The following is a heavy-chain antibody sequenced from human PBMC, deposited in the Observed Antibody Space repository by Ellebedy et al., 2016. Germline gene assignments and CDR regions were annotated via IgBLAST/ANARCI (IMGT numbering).Heavy chain of an antibody. Sequence: GGSLRLSXAASGFTFSSYSMNWVRQAPGKGLEWVSSISSSSSYIYYADSVKGRFTISRDNAKNSLYLQMNSLRAEDTAVYYCAKMGPERSHAFDIWGQGTMVTVSS. CDR1: GFTFSSYS. CDR3: AKMGPERSHAFDI. V-gene: IGHV3-21*04. J-gene: IGHJ3*02. CDR2: ISSSSSYI. D-gene: IGHD1-14*01.